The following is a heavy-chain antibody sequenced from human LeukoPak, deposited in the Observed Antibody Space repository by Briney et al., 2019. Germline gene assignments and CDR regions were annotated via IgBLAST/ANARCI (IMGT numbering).Heavy chain of an antibody. J-gene: IGHJ4*02. CDR2: ISGSGGST. CDR1: GFTFSSYA. Sequence: GGSLRLSCAASGFTFSSYAMSWVRQAPGKGLEWVSAISGSGGSTYYADSVKGRFTISGDNSKNTLYLQMNSLRAEDTAVYYCAKVALRYFDWFHFDYWGQGTLVTVSS. D-gene: IGHD3-9*01. CDR3: AKVALRYFDWFHFDY. V-gene: IGHV3-23*01.